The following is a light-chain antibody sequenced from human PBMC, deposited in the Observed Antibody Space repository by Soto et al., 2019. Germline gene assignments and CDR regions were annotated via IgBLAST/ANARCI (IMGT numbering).Light chain of an antibody. Sequence: IVLTQSPGTLSLSPGERATLSCRASQSVSSSYLAWYQQKPGQAPRLLIYGASSRATDLPDRFSGSGSGTEVALTVGRREAEVFALYCCQQYGRSPMTFGGRTQVGFK. CDR1: QSVSSSY. V-gene: IGKV3-20*01. CDR3: QQYGRSPMT. J-gene: IGKJ4*01. CDR2: GAS.